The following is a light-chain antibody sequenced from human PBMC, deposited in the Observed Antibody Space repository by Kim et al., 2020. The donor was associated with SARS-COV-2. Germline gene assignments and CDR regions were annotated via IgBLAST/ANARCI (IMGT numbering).Light chain of an antibody. CDR2: GAS. Sequence: FPGERAAPSCSASQRVSSDLAWYHQRPGQAPSLRIYGASPRATGIPARFSGRGSGTGFTLPISSLQSEEFAVHYSQQYNNWPPWTFGEGTKVGIK. J-gene: IGKJ1*01. CDR1: QRVSSD. V-gene: IGKV3-15*01. CDR3: QQYNNWPPWT.